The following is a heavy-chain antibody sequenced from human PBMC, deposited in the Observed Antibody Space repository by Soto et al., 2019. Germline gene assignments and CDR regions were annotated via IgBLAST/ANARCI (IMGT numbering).Heavy chain of an antibody. Sequence: PGESLKMSCNGSRYSFTSYWISWVLHMPGKGLEWMGRIDPSDSYTNYSPSFQGHVTISAGKSISTAYLQWSSLKASDTAMYYCARHGLPSYYYGMDVWGQGTTVTVSS. CDR1: RYSFTSYW. D-gene: IGHD5-12*01. J-gene: IGHJ6*02. CDR2: IDPSDSYT. V-gene: IGHV5-10-1*01. CDR3: ARHGLPSYYYGMDV.